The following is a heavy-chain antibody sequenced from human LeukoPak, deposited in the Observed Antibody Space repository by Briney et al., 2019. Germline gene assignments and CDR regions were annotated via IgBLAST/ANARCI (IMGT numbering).Heavy chain of an antibody. CDR2: IYPGDSGT. V-gene: IGHV5-51*01. D-gene: IGHD6-13*01. CDR1: GYSFTSYW. Sequence: GESLKISCKGSGYSFTSYWIGWVRQMPGKGLEWTGIIYPGDSGTRYSPSFQGQVTISADKSISTAYLQWSSLKASDTAMYYCARLKQQLVRGYDAFDIWGQGTMVTVSS. CDR3: ARLKQQLVRGYDAFDI. J-gene: IGHJ3*02.